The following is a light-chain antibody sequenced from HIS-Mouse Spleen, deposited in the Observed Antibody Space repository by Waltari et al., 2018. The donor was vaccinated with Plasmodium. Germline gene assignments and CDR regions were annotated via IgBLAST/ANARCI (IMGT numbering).Light chain of an antibody. Sequence: DIQMTHSPSSLSASVVDRVPITCRASQSISNFLNWYQQKPGKATKFLIYAASTLQSGVPSRFSGSGSGTDFTLTISSLQPEDFATYYCQQSYSTWTFGQGTKVEIK. CDR2: AAS. CDR1: QSISNF. CDR3: QQSYSTWT. V-gene: IGKV1-39*01. J-gene: IGKJ1*01.